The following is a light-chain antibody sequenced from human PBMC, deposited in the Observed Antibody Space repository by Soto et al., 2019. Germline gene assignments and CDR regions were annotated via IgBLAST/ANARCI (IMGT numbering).Light chain of an antibody. V-gene: IGKV1-5*01. CDR2: AAS. CDR1: ENIFKF. CDR3: HDYNTQPIT. J-gene: IGKJ5*01. Sequence: DIQLIQSPATLSASVGDRITITCRASENIFKFLACYQQRSGRAPNLLFYAASDLETGVPSRFGGRGSGTEFTHTIASLQPGGPADTYYHDYNTQPITLG.